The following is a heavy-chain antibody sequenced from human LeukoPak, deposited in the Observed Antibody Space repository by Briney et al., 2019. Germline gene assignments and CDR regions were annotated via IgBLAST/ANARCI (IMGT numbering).Heavy chain of an antibody. CDR1: GFSFSGHD. CDR3: ARADCSSSTCYLRRSWFDP. CDR2: ISISSTYI. Sequence: PVRSLRLSCAASGFSFSGHDMNWVRQAPGKGLEWVSSISISSTYIYYADSVRGRFTISRDNAKNSLYLQMNRLRVEDTAVYYCARADCSSSTCYLRRSWFDPWGQGTLVT. J-gene: IGHJ5*02. V-gene: IGHV3-21*01. D-gene: IGHD2-2*01.